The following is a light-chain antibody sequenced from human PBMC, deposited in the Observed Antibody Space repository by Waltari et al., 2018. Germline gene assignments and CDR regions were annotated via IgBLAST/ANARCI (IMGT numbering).Light chain of an antibody. CDR3: AAWDDSLSGRV. V-gene: IGLV1-47*01. CDR2: RNN. Sequence: QSVLTQPPSASGTPGQRVTISCSGSSSNIGSNYLYWYQQRPGAAPKLLSYRNNQRPSGVPDRFSGSKSGTSASLAISGLRSEDEADYYCAAWDDSLSGRVFGGGTKLTVL. J-gene: IGLJ3*02. CDR1: SSNIGSNY.